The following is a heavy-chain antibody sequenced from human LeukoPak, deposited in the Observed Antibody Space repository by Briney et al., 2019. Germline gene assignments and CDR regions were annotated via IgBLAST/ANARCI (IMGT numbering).Heavy chain of an antibody. Sequence: QTSETLSLTCTGSDYSISFGYYWGWIRQPPGKGPEWIGSIHRSGTTYYNPSLKSRVTISVDKSKNQFSLKLSSVTAADTAVYYCARVEVRSSTSFDYSGQGTLVTVSS. J-gene: IGHJ4*02. V-gene: IGHV4-38-2*02. D-gene: IGHD2-2*01. CDR3: ARVEVRSSTSFDY. CDR2: IHRSGTT. CDR1: DYSISFGYY.